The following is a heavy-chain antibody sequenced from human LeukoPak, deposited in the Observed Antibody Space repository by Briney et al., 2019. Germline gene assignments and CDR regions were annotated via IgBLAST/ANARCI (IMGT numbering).Heavy chain of an antibody. CDR2: IYSGGST. Sequence: PGESPRLSCAASGFSFSSNYMSWVRQAPGKGLEWVSVIYSGGSTNYAHSVKGRFTISRDNSKNTLYLQMNSLRAEDTAVYYCARDMCSGGSCYPDNWGQGTVVTVSS. V-gene: IGHV3-66*01. D-gene: IGHD2-15*01. CDR1: GFSFSSNY. J-gene: IGHJ4*02. CDR3: ARDMCSGGSCYPDN.